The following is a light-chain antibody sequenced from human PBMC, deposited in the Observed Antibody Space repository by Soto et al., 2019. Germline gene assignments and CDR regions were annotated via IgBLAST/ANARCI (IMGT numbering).Light chain of an antibody. Sequence: DIVMTQSPATLSASLGDRATLSFRASQSVSSNLDWYQQKPGQAHRLLIDGASTRATGILARFSGSGSGTEFTLTISSLQSEDFAVYYCQQYNNWPPITFGQGTRLEIK. CDR3: QQYNNWPPIT. J-gene: IGKJ5*01. V-gene: IGKV3-15*01. CDR1: QSVSSN. CDR2: GAS.